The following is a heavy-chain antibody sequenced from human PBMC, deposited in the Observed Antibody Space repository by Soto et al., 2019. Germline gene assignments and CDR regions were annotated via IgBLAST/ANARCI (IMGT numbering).Heavy chain of an antibody. CDR1: GDSFRDYY. CDR2: INPSGRT. CDR3: ARTRNRWFDS. J-gene: IGHJ5*01. V-gene: IGHV4-34*01. D-gene: IGHD1-1*01. Sequence: EXLSLTCWVSGDSFRDYYWSWIRQSPGVGLEWIGEINPSGRTEYNPSLRGRVTLSVDTSKNQFSLTLSTMTAADTAVYYCARTRNRWFDSWGQGTLVTVSS.